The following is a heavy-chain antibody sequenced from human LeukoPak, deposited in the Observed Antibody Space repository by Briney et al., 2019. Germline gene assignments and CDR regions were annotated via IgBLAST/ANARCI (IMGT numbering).Heavy chain of an antibody. D-gene: IGHD1-26*01. V-gene: IGHV1-69*13. CDR3: AFRTVRSTIEYFQY. CDR1: GYTFTSYY. Sequence: ASVKVSCKASGYTFTSYYMHWVRQAPGQGLEWMGGIIPMFGTANYAQNFQGRVTITADESTSTAYMELSSLRSDDTAVYYCAFRTVRSTIEYFQYWGLGTLVTVSS. CDR2: IIPMFGTA. J-gene: IGHJ1*01.